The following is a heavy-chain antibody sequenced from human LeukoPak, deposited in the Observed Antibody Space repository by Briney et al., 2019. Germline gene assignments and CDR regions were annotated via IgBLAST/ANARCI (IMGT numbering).Heavy chain of an antibody. CDR1: GGTFSSYA. Sequence: GASVKVSCKASGGTFSSYAISWVRQAPGQGLEWMGRIIPILGIANYAQKFQGRVTITADKSTSTAYMELSSLRSEDTAVYYCARAQKNGSSGLGVWGQGTLVTVSS. CDR3: ARAQKNGSSGLGV. D-gene: IGHD3-22*01. J-gene: IGHJ4*02. V-gene: IGHV1-69*04. CDR2: IIPILGIA.